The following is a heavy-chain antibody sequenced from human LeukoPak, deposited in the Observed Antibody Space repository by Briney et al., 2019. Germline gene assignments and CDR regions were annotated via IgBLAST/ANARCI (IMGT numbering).Heavy chain of an antibody. Sequence: GSSVKVSCKASGGTLSSYAISWVRQAPGQGLEWMGLMIPILGIANYAQRFQGRVTITADKSTSTAYMEMSSLRSGDTAVYYCATFAGYSLPNDYSGEGTLVTVSS. CDR3: ATFAGYSLPNDY. CDR1: GGTLSSYA. V-gene: IGHV1-69*10. CDR2: MIPILGIA. J-gene: IGHJ4*02. D-gene: IGHD6-13*01.